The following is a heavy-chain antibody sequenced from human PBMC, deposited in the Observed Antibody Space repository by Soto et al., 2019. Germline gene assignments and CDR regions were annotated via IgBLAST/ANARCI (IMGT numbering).Heavy chain of an antibody. V-gene: IGHV4-30-4*08. D-gene: IGHD5-18*01. CDR2: IYDSGVT. CDR1: GAVVTSGENY. J-gene: IGHJ3*01. CDR3: VRDLDHGYTGNV. Sequence: SETLSLTCSVSGAVVTSGENYWSWVRQPPGKGLEWLGYIYDSGVTSYTPALKSRVTLSLDRPNNQVSLKLRSVTAADTAVYFCVRDLDHGYTGNVWGQGTLVTVSS.